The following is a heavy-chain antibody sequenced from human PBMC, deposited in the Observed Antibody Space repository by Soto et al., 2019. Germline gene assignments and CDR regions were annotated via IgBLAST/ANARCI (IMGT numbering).Heavy chain of an antibody. D-gene: IGHD3-22*01. V-gene: IGHV3-23*01. CDR2: ISGSGGST. Sequence: GRTLRLPCAASGFTFSSYAMSWVRQAPGKGLEWVSAISGSGGSTYYADSVKGRFTISRDNSKNTLYLHMISLRAEATAVYYFSHIAGLDDSNGYYYEGFDYWGQGTLVTVSS. CDR1: GFTFSSYA. J-gene: IGHJ4*02. CDR3: SHIAGLDDSNGYYYEGFDY.